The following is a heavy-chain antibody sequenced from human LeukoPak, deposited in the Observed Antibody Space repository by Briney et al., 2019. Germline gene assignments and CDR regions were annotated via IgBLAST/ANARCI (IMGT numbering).Heavy chain of an antibody. J-gene: IGHJ4*02. CDR2: IVPIFGTA. V-gene: IGHV1-69*05. CDR3: ARDREMATIW. CDR1: GGTFSTSA. D-gene: IGHD5-24*01. Sequence: SVKVSCKASGGTFSTSAISCVRHAPGQGREWMGRIVPIFGTANYAQKFQGRVTTTTADSTSTAYMELSSLRSEDTAVYYCARDREMATIWWGQGTLVTASS.